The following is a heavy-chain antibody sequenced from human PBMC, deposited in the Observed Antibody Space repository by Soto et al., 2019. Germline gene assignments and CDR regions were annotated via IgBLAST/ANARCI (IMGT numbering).Heavy chain of an antibody. CDR1: GFTFSSYS. J-gene: IGHJ4*02. D-gene: IGHD3-9*01. Sequence: GGSLRLSCAASGFTFSSYSMDWVRQAPGKGLEWVSSISSSSSYIYYADSVKGRFTISRDNAKNSLYLQMNSLRAEDTAVYYCARDYKFDGSGFDYGGQGPLVTVSS. CDR2: ISSSSSYI. CDR3: ARDYKFDGSGFDY. V-gene: IGHV3-21*01.